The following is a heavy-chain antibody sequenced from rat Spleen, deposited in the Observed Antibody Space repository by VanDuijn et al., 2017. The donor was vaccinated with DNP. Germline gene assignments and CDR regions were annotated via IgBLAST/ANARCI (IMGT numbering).Heavy chain of an antibody. CDR3: ARHVSTTAGNYGMDA. CDR2: INTGGDNT. V-gene: IGHV5S11*01. D-gene: IGHD1-2*01. CDR1: GFIFSNYY. J-gene: IGHJ4*01. Sequence: EVHLVESGGGLVQPGRSMKLPCAASGFIFSNYYMAWVRQAPTKGLAWVASINTGGDNTYYRDSVKGRFTISRDNAKSTLYLQMDSLRSEETATYYCARHVSTTAGNYGMDAWGQGTSVTVSS.